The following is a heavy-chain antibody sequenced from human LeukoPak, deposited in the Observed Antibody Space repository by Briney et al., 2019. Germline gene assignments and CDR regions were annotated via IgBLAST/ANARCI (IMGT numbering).Heavy chain of an antibody. Sequence: GASVKVSCKASGYTFTGYYMHWVRQAPGQGLEWMGWINPNSGGTNCAQKFQGWVTMTRDTSISTAYMELSRLRSDDTAVYYCARGETTVTLGDYWGQGTLVTVSS. CDR2: INPNSGGT. CDR3: ARGETTVTLGDY. D-gene: IGHD4-11*01. V-gene: IGHV1-2*04. J-gene: IGHJ4*02. CDR1: GYTFTGYY.